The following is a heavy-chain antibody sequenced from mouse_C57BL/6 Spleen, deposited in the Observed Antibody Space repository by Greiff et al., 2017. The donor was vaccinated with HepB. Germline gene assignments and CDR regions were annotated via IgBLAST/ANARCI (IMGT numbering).Heavy chain of an antibody. V-gene: IGHV5-17*01. D-gene: IGHD2-5*01. CDR3: ARTDYSNPWYFDV. CDR2: ISSGSSTI. CDR1: GFTFSDYG. J-gene: IGHJ1*03. Sequence: EVQRVESGGGLVKPGGSLKLSCAASGFTFSDYGMHWVRQAPEKGLEWVAYISSGSSTIYYADTVKGRFTISRDNAKNTLFLQMTSLRAEDTAMYYCARTDYSNPWYFDVWGTGTTVTVSS.